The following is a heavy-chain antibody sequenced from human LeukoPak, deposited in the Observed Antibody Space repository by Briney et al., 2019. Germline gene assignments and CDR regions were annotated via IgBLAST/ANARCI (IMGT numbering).Heavy chain of an antibody. CDR2: TYYRSKWYA. CDR3: APIGRGVNWYHFDS. CDR1: GDSVSSINAV. J-gene: IGHJ4*02. Sequence: SQTLSLTCAISGDSVSSINAVWIWIRQSPSRGLEWLGRTYYRSKWYADYAVSVHSRITINPDTSKNQFSLHLNSLTSEDKADYYCAPIGRGVNWYHFDSWGQGTLVTVSS. V-gene: IGHV6-1*01. D-gene: IGHD1-1*01.